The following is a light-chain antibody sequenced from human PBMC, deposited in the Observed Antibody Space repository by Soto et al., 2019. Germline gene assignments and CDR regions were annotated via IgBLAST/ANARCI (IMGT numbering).Light chain of an antibody. J-gene: IGLJ1*01. CDR3: QSYDSTLRIYV. V-gene: IGLV1-40*01. CDR2: GNS. CDR1: SSNIGAGYD. Sequence: QSVLTQPPSVSGAPGQRVTISCTWSSSNIGAGYDVHWYQQLPETAPKLLIYGNSNRPSGVPDLFSGSKSGTSASLAITGLQTDDEADYYCQSYDSTLRIYVFGTGTKVTVL.